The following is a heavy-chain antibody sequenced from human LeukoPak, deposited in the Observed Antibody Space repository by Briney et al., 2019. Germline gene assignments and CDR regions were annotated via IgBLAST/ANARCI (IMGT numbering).Heavy chain of an antibody. CDR1: GGTFSSYT. J-gene: IGHJ4*02. CDR3: ASRDYYDSSCYYYGGSLDY. D-gene: IGHD3-22*01. V-gene: IGHV1-69*02. Sequence: GSSVKLSCKASGGTFSSYTISWVRQAPGQGLEWMGGIIPLLGIANYAEKFQGRVTITADKSTSTAYMELSSLRSEDTAVYYCASRDYYDSSCYYYGGSLDYWGQGTLVTVSS. CDR2: IIPLLGIA.